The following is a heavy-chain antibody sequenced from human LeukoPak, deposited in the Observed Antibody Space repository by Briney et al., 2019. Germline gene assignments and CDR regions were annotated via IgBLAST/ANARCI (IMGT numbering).Heavy chain of an antibody. V-gene: IGHV4-59*01. J-gene: IGHJ4*02. CDR1: GGSISSYY. CDR2: IYYSGST. CDR3: ARLREGGSYFDY. D-gene: IGHD1-26*01. Sequence: SETVSLTCTVSGGSISSYYWSWIRQPAGKGLEWIGYIYYSGSTNYNPSLKSRVTILVDTSKNQFSLKLSSVTAADTAVYYCARLREGGSYFDYWGQGTLVTVSS.